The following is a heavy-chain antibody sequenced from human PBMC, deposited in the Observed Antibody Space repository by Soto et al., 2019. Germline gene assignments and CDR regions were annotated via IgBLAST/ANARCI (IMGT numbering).Heavy chain of an antibody. CDR1: GFSVSSNY. V-gene: IGHV3-53*01. Sequence: GGSLRLSCAASGFSVSSNYMNWVRQAPGKGLEWVSVIYSSGDTHYTDSVKGRFTVSRDSSENTLYLQMNSLRAEDTAVYYCAKNGMKVPPRYFDYWGKGTLVTVSS. CDR3: AKNGMKVPPRYFDY. J-gene: IGHJ4*02. D-gene: IGHD2-8*01. CDR2: IYSSGDT.